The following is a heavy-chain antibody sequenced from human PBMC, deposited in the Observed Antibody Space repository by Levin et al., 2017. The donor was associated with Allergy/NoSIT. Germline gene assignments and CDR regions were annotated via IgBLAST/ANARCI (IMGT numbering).Heavy chain of an antibody. CDR3: ARVQVGANPDC. V-gene: IGHV3-7*04. J-gene: IGHJ4*02. D-gene: IGHD1-26*01. CDR2: IKQDGSGK. Sequence: AASGFIFSSYWMSWVRKGPGKGLEWVANIKQDGSGKYYVDSVKGRFTISRDKDKNALYLHMNSLRAEDTAVYKCARVQVGANPDCWGQGTLVAVSS. CDR1: GFIFSSYW.